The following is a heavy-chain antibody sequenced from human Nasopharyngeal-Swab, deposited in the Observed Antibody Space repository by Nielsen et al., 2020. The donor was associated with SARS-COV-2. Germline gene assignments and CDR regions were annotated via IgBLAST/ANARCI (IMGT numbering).Heavy chain of an antibody. CDR1: GFTFSSYW. CDR3: ARDLYYDYVWGSYRYENYYYGMDV. D-gene: IGHD3-16*02. V-gene: IGHV3-74*01. Sequence: GESLKISCAASGFTFSSYWMHWVRQAPGKGLVWVSRINSDGSSTSYADSVKGRFTISRDNAKNTLYPQMNSLRAEDTAVYYCARDLYYDYVWGSYRYENYYYGMDVWGQGTTVTVSS. CDR2: INSDGSST. J-gene: IGHJ6*02.